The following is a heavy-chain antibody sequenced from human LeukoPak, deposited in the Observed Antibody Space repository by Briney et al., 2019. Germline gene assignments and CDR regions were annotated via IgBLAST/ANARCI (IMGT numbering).Heavy chain of an antibody. V-gene: IGHV3-66*02. CDR2: IYSGGST. Sequence: PGGSLRLSCAASGFTFDDYGMSWVRQTPGKGLEWVSVIYSGGSTYYADSVKGRFTISRDNSKNTLYLQMNSLRAEDTAVYYCARDFYFDCWGQGTLVTVSS. CDR1: GFTFDDYG. J-gene: IGHJ4*02. CDR3: ARDFYFDC.